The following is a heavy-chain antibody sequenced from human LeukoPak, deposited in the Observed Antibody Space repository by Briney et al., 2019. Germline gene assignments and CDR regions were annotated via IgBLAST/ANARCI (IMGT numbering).Heavy chain of an antibody. Sequence: PGGSLRLSCAASGFTFSSYWMSWVRQAPGKGLEWVANIKQDGSEKYYVDSVKGRFTISRDNAKNSLYLQMNSLRAEDTAVYYCARDGYQLLTISDWFDPWGQGTLVTVSS. CDR3: ARDGYQLLTISDWFDP. J-gene: IGHJ5*02. V-gene: IGHV3-7*01. CDR1: GFTFSSYW. CDR2: IKQDGSEK. D-gene: IGHD2-2*01.